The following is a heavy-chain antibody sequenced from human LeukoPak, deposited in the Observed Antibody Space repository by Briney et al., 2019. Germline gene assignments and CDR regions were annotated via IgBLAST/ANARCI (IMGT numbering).Heavy chain of an antibody. V-gene: IGHV1-69*05. Sequence: GASVKVSCKASGGTFSSYAISWVRQAPGQGLERMGGIIPIFGTANYAQKFQGRVTITTDESTSTAYMELSSLRSEDTAVYYCARGVPSSIAARPQDNWFDPWGQGTLVTVSS. CDR3: ARGVPSSIAARPQDNWFDP. D-gene: IGHD6-6*01. J-gene: IGHJ5*02. CDR2: IIPIFGTA. CDR1: GGTFSSYA.